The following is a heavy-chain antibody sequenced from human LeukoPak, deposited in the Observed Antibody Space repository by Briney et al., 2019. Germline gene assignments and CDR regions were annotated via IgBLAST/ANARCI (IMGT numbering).Heavy chain of an antibody. CDR3: ARGTHCSSTSCYYYYYMDV. CDR2: MNPNSGNT. D-gene: IGHD2-2*01. V-gene: IGHV1-8*02. Sequence: ASVKVSCKASGYTFTSYYMHWVRQATGQGLEWMGWMNPNSGNTGYAQKFQGRVTMTRNTSISTAYMELSRLRSEDTAVYYCARGTHCSSTSCYYYYYMDVWGKGTTVTVSS. J-gene: IGHJ6*03. CDR1: GYTFTSYY.